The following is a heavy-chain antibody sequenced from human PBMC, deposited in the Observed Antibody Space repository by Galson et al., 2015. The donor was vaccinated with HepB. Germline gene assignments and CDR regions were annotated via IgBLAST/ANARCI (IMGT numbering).Heavy chain of an antibody. D-gene: IGHD2-8*02. CDR3: AKDGVVMYAIRTFDY. Sequence: SLRLSCAASGFTFSSYAMNWVRQAPGKGLEWVSSIRDIGGTTYYADSVKGRFTISRDNSKNTLYLQMHSLRAEDAAVYYCAKDGVVMYAIRTFDYWGQGTLVTVSS. CDR2: IRDIGGTT. J-gene: IGHJ4*02. V-gene: IGHV3-23*01. CDR1: GFTFSSYA.